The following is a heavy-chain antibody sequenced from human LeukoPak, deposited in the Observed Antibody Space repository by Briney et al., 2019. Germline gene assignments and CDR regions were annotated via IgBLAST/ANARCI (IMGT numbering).Heavy chain of an antibody. CDR2: INPRSGGI. V-gene: IGHV1-2*06. CDR3: AREAGGSDTYYLDY. J-gene: IGHJ4*02. Sequence: ASVRVSCKTSGYTFTDYYIHWVRQAPGQRLEWMGRINPRSGGINYAQKFQGRVTMTRDTAISTAYMDLNGLRSDDTAVYYCAREAGGSDTYYLDYWGQGVLVTVSS. CDR1: GYTFTDYY. D-gene: IGHD1-26*01.